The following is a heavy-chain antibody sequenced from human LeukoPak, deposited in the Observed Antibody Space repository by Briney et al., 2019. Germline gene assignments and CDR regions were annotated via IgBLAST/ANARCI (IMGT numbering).Heavy chain of an antibody. J-gene: IGHJ5*02. CDR1: GYSISSGYY. Sequence: SETLSLTCTVSGYSISSGYYWGWIRQPPGKGLEWIGSIYHSGSTYYNPSLKSRVTISVDTSKNQFSLKLSSVTAADPAVYYWARCVAVRFDPWGQGNLVTVSS. CDR2: IYHSGST. V-gene: IGHV4-38-2*02. CDR3: ARCVAVRFDP. D-gene: IGHD2-15*01.